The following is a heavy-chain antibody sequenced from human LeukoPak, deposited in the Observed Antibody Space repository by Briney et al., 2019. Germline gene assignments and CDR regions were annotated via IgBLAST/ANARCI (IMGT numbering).Heavy chain of an antibody. V-gene: IGHV4-34*01. CDR1: GGSFSGYY. D-gene: IGHD1-20*01. J-gene: IGHJ5*02. CDR3: ARDNYNWFDP. CDR2: INHSGST. Sequence: SETLSLTCAVYGGSFSGYYWSWIRQPPGKGLEWIGEINHSGSTNYNPSLKSRVTISVDTSKNQFSLKLSSVTAADTAVYYCARDNYNWFDPWGQGTLVTVSS.